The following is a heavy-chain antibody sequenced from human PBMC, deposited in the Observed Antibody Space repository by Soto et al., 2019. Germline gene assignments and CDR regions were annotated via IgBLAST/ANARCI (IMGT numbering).Heavy chain of an antibody. D-gene: IGHD1-26*01. V-gene: IGHV1-18*01. Sequence: GQGLEWMGWISAYNGNTNYAQKLQGRVTMTTDTSTSTAYMELRSLRSDDTAVYYCARGRIVGATSPWVTWGQGTLVTVSS. CDR2: ISAYNGNT. CDR3: ARGRIVGATSPWVT. J-gene: IGHJ5*02.